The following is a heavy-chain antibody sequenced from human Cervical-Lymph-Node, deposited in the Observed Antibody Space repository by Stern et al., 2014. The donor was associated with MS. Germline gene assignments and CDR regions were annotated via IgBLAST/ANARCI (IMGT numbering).Heavy chain of an antibody. J-gene: IGHJ4*02. Sequence: VQLVESGAEVKRPGSSVKVSCRASGGTVSSYAINWVRQAPGQGLEWMGGIIPIFGTTNYAQKLQGRVTIIADESTNTAYMELSRLKSEDTAVYYCATGADATYYFDLWGQGTLVTVSS. CDR1: GGTVSSYA. CDR3: ATGADATYYFDL. D-gene: IGHD1-26*01. CDR2: IIPIFGTT. V-gene: IGHV1-69*01.